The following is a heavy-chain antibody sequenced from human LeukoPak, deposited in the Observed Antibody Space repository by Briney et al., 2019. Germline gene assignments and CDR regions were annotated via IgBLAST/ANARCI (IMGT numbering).Heavy chain of an antibody. CDR3: ARGGELAANWFDP. J-gene: IGHJ5*02. CDR1: GYTFTGYY. Sequence: ASVKASCKASGYTFTGYYMHWVRQAPGQGLEWMGWINPNSGGTNYAQKFQGRVTMTRDTSISTAYMELSRLRSDDTAVYYCARGGELAANWFDPWGQGTLVTVSS. V-gene: IGHV1-2*02. CDR2: INPNSGGT. D-gene: IGHD1-26*01.